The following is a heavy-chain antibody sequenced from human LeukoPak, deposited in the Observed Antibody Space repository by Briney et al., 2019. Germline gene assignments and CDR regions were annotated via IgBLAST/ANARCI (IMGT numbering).Heavy chain of an antibody. V-gene: IGHV1-69*13. D-gene: IGHD3-9*01. Sequence: SVKVSCKASGGTFSSYAINWVRQAPGQGLEWMGGIIPIFGPANYAQKFQGRVTITADESTSTAYMELSSLRSEDTAVYYCARSRDDILTGYIYYYYMDVWGKGTTVTVSS. CDR3: ARSRDDILTGYIYYYYMDV. CDR2: IIPIFGPA. CDR1: GGTFSSYA. J-gene: IGHJ6*03.